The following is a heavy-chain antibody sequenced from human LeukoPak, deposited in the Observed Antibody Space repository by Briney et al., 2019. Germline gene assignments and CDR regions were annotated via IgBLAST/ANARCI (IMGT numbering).Heavy chain of an antibody. Sequence: GGSLRLYCAASGFIFSHYAMSWVRQGPAGGLELVSRLRGDGETFYADSVKGRFTLSRDDSRNTVHLRLSNLRAEDTAVYYCAKASWVSTADAVLWGQGTLVTVSS. CDR3: AKASWVSTADAVL. CDR1: GFIFSHYA. J-gene: IGHJ4*02. V-gene: IGHV3-23*01. CDR2: LRGDGET. D-gene: IGHD3-16*01.